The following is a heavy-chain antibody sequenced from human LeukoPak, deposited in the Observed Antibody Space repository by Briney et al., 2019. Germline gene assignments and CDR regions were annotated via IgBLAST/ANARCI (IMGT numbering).Heavy chain of an antibody. J-gene: IGHJ1*01. D-gene: IGHD3-22*01. CDR2: ISSSSSTI. CDR1: GFTFRSYG. CDR3: AKDSDYYHSSGYYYAYFQH. Sequence: PGKSLRLSCAASGFTFRSYGMHWVRQAPGKGLEWVSYISSSSSTIYYADSVKGRFTISRDNAKNSLYLQMNSLRDEDTAVYYCAKDSDYYHSSGYYYAYFQHWGQGTLVTVSS. V-gene: IGHV3-48*02.